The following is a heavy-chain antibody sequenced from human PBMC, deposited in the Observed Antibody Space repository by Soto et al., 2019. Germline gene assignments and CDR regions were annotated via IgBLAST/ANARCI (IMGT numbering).Heavy chain of an antibody. CDR3: ARPYDSSGYYPGSFDY. V-gene: IGHV3-53*01. Sequence: SLRLSCAASGFNITNNYMSWVRQAPGKGLEWVSFIYSGGSTYYADSVKGRFSISRDISKNTLFLQMNSLRAEDTAVYYCARPYDSSGYYPGSFDYWGQGTLVTVSS. CDR2: IYSGGST. J-gene: IGHJ4*02. D-gene: IGHD3-22*01. CDR1: GFNITNNY.